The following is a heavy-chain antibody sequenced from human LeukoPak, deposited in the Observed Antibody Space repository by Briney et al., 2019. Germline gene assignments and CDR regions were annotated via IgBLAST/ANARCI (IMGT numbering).Heavy chain of an antibody. CDR3: ARRGGYSYANFDY. CDR1: RGTFSSYA. V-gene: IGHV1-69*01. CDR2: IIPIFGTA. J-gene: IGHJ4*02. Sequence: SVKVSCKASRGTFSSYAISWVRQAPGQGLEWMGGIIPIFGTANYAQKFQGRVTITADESTSTAYMELSSLRSEDTAVYYCARRGGYSYANFDYWGQGTLVTVSS. D-gene: IGHD5-18*01.